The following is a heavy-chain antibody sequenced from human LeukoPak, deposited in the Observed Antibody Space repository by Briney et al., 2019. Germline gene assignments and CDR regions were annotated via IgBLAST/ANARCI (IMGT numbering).Heavy chain of an antibody. CDR3: ARERHSSGYYSYFDY. CDR1: GYTFTTYG. V-gene: IGHV1-18*01. CDR2: ISAYNGNT. D-gene: IGHD3-22*01. Sequence: ASVKVSCKASGYTFTTYGISWVRQAPGQGLEWMGWISAYNGNTNYAQKVQGRVTMTTDTSTSTAYMELRSLRSDDTAVYYCARERHSSGYYSYFDYWGQGTLVTVSS. J-gene: IGHJ4*02.